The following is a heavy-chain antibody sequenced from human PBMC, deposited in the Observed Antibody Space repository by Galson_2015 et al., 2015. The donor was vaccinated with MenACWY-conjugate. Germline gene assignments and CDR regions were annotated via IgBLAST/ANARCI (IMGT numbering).Heavy chain of an antibody. CDR2: ISVYNGNT. Sequence: SVKVSCKAFGYTFTSNHIAWVRQAPGQGLEWMGRISVYNGNTNYAQNFQGRVTMTTDTSTTTAYMELRSLRSDDTAVYYCAREPRHVDYWGQGTLVPVSS. J-gene: IGHJ4*02. CDR3: AREPRHVDY. V-gene: IGHV1-18*04. CDR1: GYTFTSNH.